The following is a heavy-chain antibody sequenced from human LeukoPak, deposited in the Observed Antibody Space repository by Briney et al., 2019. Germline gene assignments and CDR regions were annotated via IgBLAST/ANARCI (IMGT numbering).Heavy chain of an antibody. D-gene: IGHD5-24*01. CDR3: ARLHLPATRFDY. CDR2: IYHSGRT. J-gene: IGHJ4*02. V-gene: IGHV4-38-2*02. CDR1: GYSISSGYY. Sequence: SETLSLTCTVSGYSISSGYYWGWIRQPPGKGLEWIGSIYHSGRTFYNPSLKSRVTISVDTSKNQFSLKLTSVTAADTAVYYCARLHLPATRFDYWGQGTLVTVSS.